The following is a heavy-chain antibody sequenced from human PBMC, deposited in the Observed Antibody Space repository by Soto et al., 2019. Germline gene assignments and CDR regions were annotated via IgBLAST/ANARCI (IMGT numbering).Heavy chain of an antibody. V-gene: IGHV6-1*01. CDR3: ARDGEPDGDYYYYYGMDV. J-gene: IGHJ6*02. D-gene: IGHD2-21*01. CDR2: TYYRSKWYN. Sequence: PSPTLSLTCAISGDSVSSNSAAWNWIRQSPSRGLEWLGRTYYRSKWYNDYAVSVKSRITINPDTSKNQFSLQLNSVTPEDTAVYYCARDGEPDGDYYYYYGMDVWGQGTTVTVSS. CDR1: GDSVSSNSAA.